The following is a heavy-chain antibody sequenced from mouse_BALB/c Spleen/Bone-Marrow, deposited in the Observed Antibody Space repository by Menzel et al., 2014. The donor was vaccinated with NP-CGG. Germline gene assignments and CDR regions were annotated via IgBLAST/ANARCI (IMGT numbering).Heavy chain of an antibody. CDR3: ARDGYYVFYAMDY. CDR2: INSNGGST. J-gene: IGHJ4*01. V-gene: IGHV5-6-3*01. Sequence: EVKLMESGGGLVQPGGPLKLSCAASGFTFSSYGMSWVRQTPDKRLELVATINSNGGSTYYPDSVKGRFTISRDNAKNTLYLQMSSLKSEDTAMYYCARDGYYVFYAMDYWGQGTSVTVSS. D-gene: IGHD2-3*01. CDR1: GFTFSSYG.